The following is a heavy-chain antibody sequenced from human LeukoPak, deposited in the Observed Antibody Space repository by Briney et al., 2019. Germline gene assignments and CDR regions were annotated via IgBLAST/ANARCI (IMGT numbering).Heavy chain of an antibody. CDR3: ARDGSGPRHYYMDV. J-gene: IGHJ6*03. D-gene: IGHD3-10*01. Sequence: SETLSLTCTVSGGSISSHYWSWIRQPPGKGLEWIGYIYYSGSTNYNPSLKSRVTISVDTSKNQFSLKLSSVTAADTAVYYCARDGSGPRHYYMDVWGKGTTVTVCS. CDR2: IYYSGST. CDR1: GGSISSHY. V-gene: IGHV4-59*11.